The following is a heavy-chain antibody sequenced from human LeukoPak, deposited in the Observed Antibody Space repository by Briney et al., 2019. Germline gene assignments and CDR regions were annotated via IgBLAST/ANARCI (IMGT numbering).Heavy chain of an antibody. J-gene: IGHJ4*02. CDR3: ARDPYYYDSSGYYD. V-gene: IGHV1-69*13. D-gene: IGHD3-22*01. Sequence: ASVKVSCKASGGTFSSYAISWVRQAPGQGLEWMRGIIPIFGTANYAQKFQGRVTITADESTSTAYMELSSLRSEDTAVYYCARDPYYYDSSGYYDWGQGTLVTVSS. CDR1: GGTFSSYA. CDR2: IIPIFGTA.